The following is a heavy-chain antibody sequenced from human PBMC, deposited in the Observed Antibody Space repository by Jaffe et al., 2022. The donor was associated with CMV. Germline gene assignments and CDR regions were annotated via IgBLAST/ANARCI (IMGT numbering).Heavy chain of an antibody. D-gene: IGHD4-17*01. CDR3: ARDYGDYGDYWGYYGMDV. V-gene: IGHV3-21*01. Sequence: EVQLVESGGGLVKPGGSLRLSCAASGFTFSSYSMNWVRQAPGKGLEWVSSISSSSSYIYYADSVKGRFTISRDNAKNSLYLQMNSLRAEDTAVYYCARDYGDYGDYWGYYGMDVWGQGTTVTVSS. J-gene: IGHJ6*02. CDR2: ISSSSSYI. CDR1: GFTFSSYS.